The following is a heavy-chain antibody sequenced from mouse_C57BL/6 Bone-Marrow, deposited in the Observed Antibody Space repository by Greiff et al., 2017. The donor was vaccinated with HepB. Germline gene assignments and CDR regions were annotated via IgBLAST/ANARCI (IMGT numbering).Heavy chain of an antibody. CDR1: GYAFSSSW. V-gene: IGHV1-82*01. J-gene: IGHJ4*01. Sequence: VQLQQSGPELVKPGASVKISCKASGYAFSSSWVNWVKQRPGKGLEWIGRIYPGDGDTNYNGKFKGKATLTVDTSSSTAYMQLSSLTSEDSAVYYCARRDYDGYYYAMDYWGQGTSVTVSS. CDR2: IYPGDGDT. D-gene: IGHD2-4*01. CDR3: ARRDYDGYYYAMDY.